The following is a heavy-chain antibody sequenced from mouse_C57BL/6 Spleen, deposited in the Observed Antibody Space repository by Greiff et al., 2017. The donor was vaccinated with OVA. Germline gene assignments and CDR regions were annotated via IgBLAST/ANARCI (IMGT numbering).Heavy chain of an antibody. CDR2: ISSGSSTI. CDR1: GFTFSDYG. CDR3: ARGGYDVGRYAMDY. Sequence: EVKLQESGGGLVKPGGSLKLSCAASGFTFSDYGMHWVRQAPEKGLEWVAYISSGSSTIYYADTVKGRFTISRDNAKNTLFLQMTSLRSEDTAMYYGARGGYDVGRYAMDYWGQGTSVTVSS. V-gene: IGHV5-17*01. D-gene: IGHD2-2*01. J-gene: IGHJ4*01.